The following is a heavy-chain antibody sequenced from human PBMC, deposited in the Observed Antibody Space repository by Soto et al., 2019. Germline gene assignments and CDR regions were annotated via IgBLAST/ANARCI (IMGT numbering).Heavy chain of an antibody. V-gene: IGHV4-30-4*01. J-gene: IGHJ4*02. Sequence: SETLSLTCTVSGGSISSGDYYWSWIRQPPGKGLEWIGYIYYSGSTYYNPSLKSRVTISVDTSKNQFSLKLSSVTAADTAVYYCARTKGDSSGYYRLWFDYWGQGTLVTVSS. D-gene: IGHD3-22*01. CDR3: ARTKGDSSGYYRLWFDY. CDR2: IYYSGST. CDR1: GGSISSGDYY.